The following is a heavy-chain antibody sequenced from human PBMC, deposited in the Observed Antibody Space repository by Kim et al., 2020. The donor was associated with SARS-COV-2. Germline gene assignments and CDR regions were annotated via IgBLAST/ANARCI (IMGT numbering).Heavy chain of an antibody. V-gene: IGHV3-23*01. J-gene: IGHJ4*02. CDR2: ISGSGGST. D-gene: IGHD3-22*01. CDR1: GFTFSSYA. CDR3: AKPTSYYYDSSGYYPIYYFDY. Sequence: GGSLRLSCAASGFTFSSYAMSWVRQAPGKGLEWVSAISGSGGSTYYADSVKGRFTISRDNSKNTLYLQMNSLRAEDTAVYYCAKPTSYYYDSSGYYPIYYFDYWGQGTLVTVSS.